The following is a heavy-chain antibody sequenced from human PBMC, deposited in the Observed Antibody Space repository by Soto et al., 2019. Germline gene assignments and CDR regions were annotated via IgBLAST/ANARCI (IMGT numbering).Heavy chain of an antibody. CDR3: ARGGYCRGGTCYRHWFDP. Sequence: SVKVSCKASGGTFSSYAISWVRQAPGQGLEWMGGIIPIFGTANYAQKFQGRVTITADESTSTAYMELSSLRSEDTAVYYCARGGYCRGGTCYRHWFDPWGQGTLVTVSS. J-gene: IGHJ5*02. V-gene: IGHV1-69*13. CDR2: IIPIFGTA. CDR1: GGTFSSYA. D-gene: IGHD2-15*01.